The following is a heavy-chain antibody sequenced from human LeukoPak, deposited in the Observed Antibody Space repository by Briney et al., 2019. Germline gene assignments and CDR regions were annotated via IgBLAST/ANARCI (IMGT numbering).Heavy chain of an antibody. CDR3: ARDRGGANPGFDP. Sequence: ASVKVSRKASGYTFTGYYMHWVRQAPGQGLEWMGWINPNSGGTNYAQKFQGRVTMTRDTSISTAYMELSRLRSDDTAVYYCARDRGGANPGFDPWGQGTLVTVSS. J-gene: IGHJ5*02. V-gene: IGHV1-2*02. CDR2: INPNSGGT. CDR1: GYTFTGYY. D-gene: IGHD1-26*01.